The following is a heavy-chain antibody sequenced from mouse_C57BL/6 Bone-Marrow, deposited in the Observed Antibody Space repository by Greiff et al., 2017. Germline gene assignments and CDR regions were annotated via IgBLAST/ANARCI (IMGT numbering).Heavy chain of an antibody. D-gene: IGHD1-1*01. CDR2: IYPGDGDT. J-gene: IGHJ3*01. V-gene: IGHV1-80*01. CDR1: GYAFSSYW. Sequence: QVQLKESGAELVKPGASVKISCKASGYAFSSYWMNWVKQRPGKGLEWIGQIYPGDGDTNYNGKFKGKATLTADKSSSTAYMQLSSLTSEDSAVYVCARKDYGSLFAYWGQGTLVTVSA. CDR3: ARKDYGSLFAY.